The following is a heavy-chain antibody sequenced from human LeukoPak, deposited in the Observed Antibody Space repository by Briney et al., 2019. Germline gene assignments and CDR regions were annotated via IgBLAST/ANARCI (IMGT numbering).Heavy chain of an antibody. CDR2: IYYSGST. CDR1: GGSTSSYY. V-gene: IGHV4-59*01. Sequence: SETLSLTCTVSGGSTSSYYWSWIRQPPGKGLEWIGYIYYSGSTNYNPSLESRVTISVDTSKNQFSLKLSSVTAADTAVYYCARDSCSGGSCYNYMDVWGKGPTVTVSS. D-gene: IGHD2-15*01. CDR3: ARDSCSGGSCYNYMDV. J-gene: IGHJ6*03.